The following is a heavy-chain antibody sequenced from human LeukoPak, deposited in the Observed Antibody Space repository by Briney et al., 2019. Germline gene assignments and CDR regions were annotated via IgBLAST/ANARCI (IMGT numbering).Heavy chain of an antibody. V-gene: IGHV3-30*02. J-gene: IGHJ4*02. CDR1: GFIFSNYG. CDR3: AKEDDYGSGSYPDY. Sequence: GGSLRLSCAASGFIFSNYGIHWVRQAPGKGLEWVAFIRYDGSTKNYADSVKGRFTISRDNSKNTLYLQMNSLRAEDTAVYYCAKEDDYGSGSYPDYWGQGTLVTVSS. CDR2: IRYDGSTK. D-gene: IGHD3-10*01.